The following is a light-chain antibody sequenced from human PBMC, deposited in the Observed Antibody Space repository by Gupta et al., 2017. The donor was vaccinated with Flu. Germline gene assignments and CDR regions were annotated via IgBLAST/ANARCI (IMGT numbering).Light chain of an antibody. V-gene: IGLV2-14*03. CDR3: SSYSGSSIGV. Sequence: SALTQPASVSGSPGQLITISCTGTGSDVGGYNYVSWYQQYSGEVPKLIIYDVNTRPSGVSNRFSGSKYGNTASLTISGLQAEDEAEYYCSSYSGSSIGVFGAGTKVTVL. CDR1: GSDVGGYNY. CDR2: DVN. J-gene: IGLJ1*01.